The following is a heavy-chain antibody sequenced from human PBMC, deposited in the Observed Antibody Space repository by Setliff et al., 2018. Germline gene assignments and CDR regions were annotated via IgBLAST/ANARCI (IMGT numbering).Heavy chain of an antibody. CDR2: ISAYNGDT. CDR3: ARGYYDSYARYYVVGDY. D-gene: IGHD3-22*01. V-gene: IGHV1-18*01. J-gene: IGHJ4*02. Sequence: ASVKVSCKASGYTFTRYGINWVRQAPGQGLEWVGWISAYNGDTNYAQKFQGRVTMTTDTSTSTAYMDLRSLTSDDTAVYYCARGYYDSYARYYVVGDYWGQGTPVTVSS. CDR1: GYTFTRYG.